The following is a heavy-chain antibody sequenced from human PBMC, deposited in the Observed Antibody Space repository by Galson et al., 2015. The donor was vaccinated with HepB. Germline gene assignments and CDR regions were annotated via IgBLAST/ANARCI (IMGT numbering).Heavy chain of an antibody. D-gene: IGHD3-9*01. J-gene: IGHJ4*02. Sequence: SLRLSCAASGFTFSSYGMHWVRQAPGKGLEWVAVTLRDGRNKYYADSVKGRFTISRDNSKNTLYLQMNSLRVEDTAMYYCATELVRYFDSPRDYWGQGTLVTVSS. CDR3: ATELVRYFDSPRDY. V-gene: IGHV3-30*03. CDR1: GFTFSSYG. CDR2: TLRDGRNK.